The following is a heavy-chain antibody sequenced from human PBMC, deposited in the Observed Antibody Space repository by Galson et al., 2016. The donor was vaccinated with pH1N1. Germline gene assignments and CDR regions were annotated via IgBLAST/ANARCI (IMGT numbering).Heavy chain of an antibody. CDR1: GGTFSSYA. D-gene: IGHD5-12*01. CDR2: IIGMFGIT. J-gene: IGHJ4*02. CDR3: ARGRGYNYGYVDN. Sequence: KVSCKASGGTFSSYAISWVRQAPGQGLEWMGGIIGMFGITNYAQKFQGRVTITAEEITSTAYMELTSLRSDDTAVYYCARGRGYNYGYVDNWGQGTLVTVSS. V-gene: IGHV1-69*01.